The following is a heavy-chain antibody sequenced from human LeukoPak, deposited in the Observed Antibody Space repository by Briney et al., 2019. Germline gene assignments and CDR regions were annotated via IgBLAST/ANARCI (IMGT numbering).Heavy chain of an antibody. V-gene: IGHV3-74*01. Sequence: GGSLRLSCAASGFAFSTNWMHWVRQAPGKGLVWVSHISTDARTITYADFVKGRFTISRDNAKNTLYLQMNSLRAEDTAVYYCAKLGIVVVPAAIWNWGQGTLVTVSS. J-gene: IGHJ4*02. CDR1: GFAFSTNW. CDR2: ISTDARTI. CDR3: AKLGIVVVPAAIWN. D-gene: IGHD2-2*03.